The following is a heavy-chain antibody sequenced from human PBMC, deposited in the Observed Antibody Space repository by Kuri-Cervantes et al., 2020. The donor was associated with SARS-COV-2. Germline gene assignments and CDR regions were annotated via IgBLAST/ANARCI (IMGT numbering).Heavy chain of an antibody. CDR1: GFSPSTSGVG. CDR2: IYWNDDK. Sequence: SGPTLVKPTQTLTVTCPFSGFSPSTSGVGVGWIRQPPGKTLEWLALIYWNDDKRYSPSLKSRLTITKDTSKNQVVLTMTNMDPVDTATYYCAHTPIRFLEWDNWFDPWGQGTLVTVSS. V-gene: IGHV2-5*01. J-gene: IGHJ5*02. D-gene: IGHD3-3*01. CDR3: AHTPIRFLEWDNWFDP.